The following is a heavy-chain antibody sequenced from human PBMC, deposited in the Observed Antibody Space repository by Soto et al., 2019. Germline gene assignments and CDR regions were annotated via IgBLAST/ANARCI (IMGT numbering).Heavy chain of an antibody. CDR1: GASITDSY. Sequence: PSETLSLTCTVSGASITDSYWSWIRQPPEKGLEWIGYIYFSGVATYNPSLKSRATMSRDTSKNEFSLKLTSVTAADTAIYYCVRNHRYCSGGNCYVFDSWGQG. J-gene: IGHJ4*02. V-gene: IGHV4-59*01. CDR2: IYFSGVA. D-gene: IGHD2-15*01. CDR3: VRNHRYCSGGNCYVFDS.